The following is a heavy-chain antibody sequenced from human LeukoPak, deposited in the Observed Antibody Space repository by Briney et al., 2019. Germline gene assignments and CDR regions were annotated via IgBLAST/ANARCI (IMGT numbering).Heavy chain of an antibody. CDR1: GFTFSSYA. Sequence: GGSLRLSCAASGFTFSSYAMSWVRQAPGKGLEWVSAISGSGGSTYYADSVKGRFTISRDNSKNTLYLQMNSLRAEDTAVYYCARDPVRYSSGWYLYWYFDLWGRGTLVTVSS. CDR3: ARDPVRYSSGWYLYWYFDL. D-gene: IGHD6-19*01. CDR2: ISGSGGST. V-gene: IGHV3-23*01. J-gene: IGHJ2*01.